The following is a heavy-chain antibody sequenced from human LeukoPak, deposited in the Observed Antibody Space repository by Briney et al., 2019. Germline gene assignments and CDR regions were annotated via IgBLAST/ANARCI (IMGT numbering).Heavy chain of an antibody. Sequence: SETLSLTCTVSGGSISSYYWSWIRQPPGKGLEWIGYIYYSGSTNYNPSLKSRVTISVDTSKNQFSLKLSSVTAADTAVYYCAGTFGGVIVAFDYWGQGTLVTVSS. V-gene: IGHV4-59*01. D-gene: IGHD3-16*02. CDR1: GGSISSYY. CDR2: IYYSGST. CDR3: AGTFGGVIVAFDY. J-gene: IGHJ4*02.